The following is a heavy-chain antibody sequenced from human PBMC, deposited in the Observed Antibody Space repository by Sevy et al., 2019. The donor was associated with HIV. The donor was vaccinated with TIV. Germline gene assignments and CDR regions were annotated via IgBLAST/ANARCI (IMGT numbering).Heavy chain of an antibody. V-gene: IGHV3-23*01. Sequence: GGSLRLSCAASGFTFSSYAMSWVRQAPGKGLEWVSAISGSGGSTYYADSVKGRFTISRDNSKNTLYLQMNSLRAEDTAVYYRAKAGVQWLVNPYYFDYWGQGTLVTVSS. D-gene: IGHD6-19*01. CDR1: GFTFSSYA. J-gene: IGHJ4*02. CDR2: ISGSGGST. CDR3: AKAGVQWLVNPYYFDY.